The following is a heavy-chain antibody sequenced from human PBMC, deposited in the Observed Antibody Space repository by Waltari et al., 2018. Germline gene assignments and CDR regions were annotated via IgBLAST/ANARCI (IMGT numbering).Heavy chain of an antibody. V-gene: IGHV4-59*01. CDR1: GGSISSYY. D-gene: IGHD2-2*03. CDR2: IYYSGST. J-gene: IGHJ5*02. CDR3: ARDDGYCSSTSCWNWFDP. Sequence: QVQLQESGPGLVKPSETLSLTCTVSGGSISSYYWRWIRQPPGAGLEWIGYIYYSGSTNYNPSLKSRVTISVDTSKNQFSLKLSSVTAADTAVYYCARDDGYCSSTSCWNWFDPWGQGTLVTVSS.